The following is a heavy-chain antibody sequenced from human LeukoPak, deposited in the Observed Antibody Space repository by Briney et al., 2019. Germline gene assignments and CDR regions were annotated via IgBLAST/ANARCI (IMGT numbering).Heavy chain of an antibody. V-gene: IGHV1-18*01. Sequence: ASVKVSCKASGYTFTSYGISWVRQAPGQGLEWMGWISAYNGNTNYAQKLQGRVTMTTDTSTSTAYMELRSLRSDDTAVYYCARDRYKIDSSSWGPDYWGQGTLVTVSS. J-gene: IGHJ4*02. CDR2: ISAYNGNT. CDR1: GYTFTSYG. CDR3: ARDRYKIDSSSWGPDY. D-gene: IGHD6-13*01.